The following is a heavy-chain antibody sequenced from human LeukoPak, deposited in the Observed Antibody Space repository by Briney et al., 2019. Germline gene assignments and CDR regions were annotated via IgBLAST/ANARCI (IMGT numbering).Heavy chain of an antibody. CDR3: ARDEKRYYTAMNY. J-gene: IGHJ4*02. V-gene: IGHV4-59*01. D-gene: IGHD5-18*01. Sequence: SETLSLTCTVSGGSISSYYWSWIRQPPGKGLEWIGYIYYSGSTNYNPSLKSRVTISVDTSKNQFSLKLSSVTAADTAVYYCARDEKRYYTAMNYWGQGTLVTVSS. CDR1: GGSISSYY. CDR2: IYYSGST.